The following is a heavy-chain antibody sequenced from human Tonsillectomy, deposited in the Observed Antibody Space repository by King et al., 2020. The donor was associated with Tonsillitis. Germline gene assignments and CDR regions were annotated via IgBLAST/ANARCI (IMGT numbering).Heavy chain of an antibody. CDR2: INPNSGGT. V-gene: IGHV1-2*02. CDR3: ARALSESRFDP. Sequence: VQLVESGAEVKKPGASVKVSCKASGYTFTGYYLHWVRQAPGQGLEWMGWINPNSGGTNCAQKFQGRATMTRDTSISTAYMELSRLRSDDTAVYYCARALSESRFDPWGQGTLVSVSS. J-gene: IGHJ5*02. CDR1: GYTFTGYY.